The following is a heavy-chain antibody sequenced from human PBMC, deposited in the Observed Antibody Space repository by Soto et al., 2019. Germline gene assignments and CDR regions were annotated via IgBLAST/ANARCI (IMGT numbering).Heavy chain of an antibody. CDR1: GGSFSSYY. CDR3: ARVDTAMVWFDP. V-gene: IGHV4-31*11. J-gene: IGHJ5*02. D-gene: IGHD5-18*01. CDR2: IYYSGST. Sequence: PSETLSLTCAVYGGSFSSYYWSWIRQHPGKGLEWIGYIYYSGSTYYNPSLKSRVTISVDTSKNQFSLKLSSVTAADTAVYYCARVDTAMVWFDPWGQGTLVTVSS.